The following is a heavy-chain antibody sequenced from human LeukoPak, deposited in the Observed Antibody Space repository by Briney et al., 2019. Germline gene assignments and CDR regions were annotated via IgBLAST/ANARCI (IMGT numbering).Heavy chain of an antibody. CDR1: GFTFSSYS. CDR3: ARDAHYDILTGYSPDAFDI. J-gene: IGHJ3*02. D-gene: IGHD3-9*01. CDR2: ISSSSSYI. Sequence: PGGSLRLSCAASGFTFSSYSMNWVRQAPGKGLEWVSSISSSSSYIYYADSVKGRFTISRDNAKNSLYLQMNSLRAEDTAVYYCARDAHYDILTGYSPDAFDIWGQGTMVTVSS. V-gene: IGHV3-21*01.